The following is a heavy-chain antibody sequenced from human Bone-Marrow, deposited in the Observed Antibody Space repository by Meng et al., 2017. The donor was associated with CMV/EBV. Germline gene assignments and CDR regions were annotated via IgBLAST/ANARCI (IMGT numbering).Heavy chain of an antibody. CDR1: GYTFTSYD. V-gene: IGHV1-8*02. CDR3: ARDLPRYCSSTSCYTYDY. CDR2: MNPNSGNT. Sequence: ASVKVSCKASGYTFTSYDISWVRQATGQGLEWMGWMNPNSGNTGYAQKLQGRVTMTTDTSTSTAHMELRSLRSDDTAVDYCARDLPRYCSSTSCYTYDYWGQGTLVTVSS. J-gene: IGHJ4*02. D-gene: IGHD2-2*02.